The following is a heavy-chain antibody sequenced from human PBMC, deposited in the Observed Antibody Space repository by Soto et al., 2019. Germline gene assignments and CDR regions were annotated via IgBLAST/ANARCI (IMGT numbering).Heavy chain of an antibody. D-gene: IGHD3-22*01. CDR2: IGTAGDP. V-gene: IGHV3-13*05. CDR3: ARGYYYDSSCKGYYYYGMDV. J-gene: IGHJ6*02. CDR1: GFTFSSYD. Sequence: GALRLSCAASGFTFSSYDMHWVRQATGRGLEWVSAIGTAGDPYYPGSVKGRFTISRENAKNSLYLQMNSLRAGDTAVYYCARGYYYDSSCKGYYYYGMDVCGQGTTVTVSS.